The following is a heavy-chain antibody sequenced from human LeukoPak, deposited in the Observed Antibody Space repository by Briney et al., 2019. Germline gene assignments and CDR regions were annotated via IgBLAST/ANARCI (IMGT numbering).Heavy chain of an antibody. Sequence: PSETLSLTCAVSGYAISSGYYWGWIRQPPGKGLEWIGSIYHSGSTYYKPSLKSRVTISVDTSKNQFSLKLSSVTAADTAVYYCARSYYDFWSGYFNYFDYWGQGTLVTVSS. CDR1: GYAISSGYY. D-gene: IGHD3-3*01. CDR2: IYHSGST. V-gene: IGHV4-38-2*01. CDR3: ARSYYDFWSGYFNYFDY. J-gene: IGHJ4*02.